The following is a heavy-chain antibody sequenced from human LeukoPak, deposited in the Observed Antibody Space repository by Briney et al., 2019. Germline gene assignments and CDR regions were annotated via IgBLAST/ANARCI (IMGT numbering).Heavy chain of an antibody. CDR3: ARMGPNWNDVADAFDI. Sequence: SETLSLTCTVSGGSISSYYWSWIRQPPGKGLEWIGYIYYSGSTNYNPSLKSRVTISVDTSKNQFSLKLSSVTAADTAVYYCARMGPNWNDVADAFDIWGQGTMVTVSS. CDR1: GGSISSYY. CDR2: IYYSGST. J-gene: IGHJ3*02. V-gene: IGHV4-59*01. D-gene: IGHD1-1*01.